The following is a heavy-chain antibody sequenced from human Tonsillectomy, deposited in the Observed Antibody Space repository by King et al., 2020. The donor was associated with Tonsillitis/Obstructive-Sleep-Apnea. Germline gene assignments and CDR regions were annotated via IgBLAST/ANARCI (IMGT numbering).Heavy chain of an antibody. CDR1: GFTFSSYA. Sequence: QVQLVESGGGVVQPGRSLRLSCAASGFTFSSYAMLWVRQAPGKGLEWVTVISYDGSNKYYADSVKGRFTISRDNSQNTLYLQMNSLSAADTAVYYCAGNLGSSSVGQYDNRGWRALVTVSS. CDR3: AGNLGSSSVGQYDN. V-gene: IGHV3-30*04. CDR2: ISYDGSNK. J-gene: IGHJ4*02. D-gene: IGHD3-22*01.